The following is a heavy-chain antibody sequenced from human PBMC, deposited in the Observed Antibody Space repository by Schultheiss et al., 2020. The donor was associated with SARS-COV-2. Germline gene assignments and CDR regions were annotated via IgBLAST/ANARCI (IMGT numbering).Heavy chain of an antibody. V-gene: IGHV1-46*01. D-gene: IGHD3-16*01. CDR2: INPSGGST. Sequence: ASVKVSCKASGYTFTSYYMHWVRQAPGQGLEWMGIINPSGGSTSYAQKFQGRVTMTRNTSISTAYMELSSLRAEDTAVYYCARAFGGGYYYGMDVWGQGTTVTVSS. J-gene: IGHJ6*02. CDR1: GYTFTSYY. CDR3: ARAFGGGYYYGMDV.